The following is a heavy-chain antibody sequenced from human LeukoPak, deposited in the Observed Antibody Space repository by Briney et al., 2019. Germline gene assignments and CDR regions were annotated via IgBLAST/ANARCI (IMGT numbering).Heavy chain of an antibody. D-gene: IGHD1-26*01. V-gene: IGHV1-2*02. CDR3: AKDLFVGATTGVDY. CDR2: INPNSGGT. Sequence: GASVKVSCKASGYTFTGYYMHWVRQAPGQGLEWMGWINPNSGGTNYAQKFQGRVTMTRDTSISTAYMELSRLRSDDTAVYYCAKDLFVGATTGVDYWGQGTLATVSS. CDR1: GYTFTGYY. J-gene: IGHJ4*02.